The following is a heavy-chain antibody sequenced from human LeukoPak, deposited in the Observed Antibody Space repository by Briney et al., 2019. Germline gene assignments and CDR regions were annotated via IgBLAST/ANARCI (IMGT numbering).Heavy chain of an antibody. CDR3: ARGAYYDFWSALGANAFDI. CDR1: GYSFTSYW. V-gene: IGHV5-51*01. J-gene: IGHJ3*02. D-gene: IGHD3-3*01. Sequence: GEPLKISCKGSGYSFTSYWIGWVRQMPGKGLEWMGIIYPGDSDTRYSPSFQGQVTISADKSISTAYLQWSSLKASDTAMYYCARGAYYDFWSALGANAFDIWGQGTMVTVSS. CDR2: IYPGDSDT.